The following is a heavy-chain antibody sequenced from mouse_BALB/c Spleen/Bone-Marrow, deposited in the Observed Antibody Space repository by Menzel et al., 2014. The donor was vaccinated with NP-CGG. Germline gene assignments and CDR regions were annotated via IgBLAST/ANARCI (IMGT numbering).Heavy chain of an antibody. J-gene: IGHJ4*01. CDR1: DYSFTDYY. CDR3: ARSEGIYYYGSSYALDY. Sequence: LVKTGASVKISCKASDYSFTDYYMHWVKQTHGKSLEWIGYISCYNGATSYNQKFKGKATFTVDTSSSTAYMQFSSLTSEDSAVYYCARSEGIYYYGSSYALDYWGQGNSVTVSS. D-gene: IGHD1-1*01. V-gene: IGHV1S34*01. CDR2: ISCYNGAT.